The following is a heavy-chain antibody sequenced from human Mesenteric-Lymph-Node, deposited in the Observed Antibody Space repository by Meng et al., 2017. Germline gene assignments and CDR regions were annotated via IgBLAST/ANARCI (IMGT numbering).Heavy chain of an antibody. J-gene: IGHJ4*02. Sequence: QVYLVHSGCELKKPGASMKVSCNAAGYTFTSYAMNWVRQAPGQGLEWMGWINTNTGNPTYAQGFTGRFVFSLDTSVSTAYLQISSLKAEDTAVYYCARDKIAVAGITGDYWGQGTLVTVSS. CDR1: GYTFTSYA. D-gene: IGHD6-19*01. CDR3: ARDKIAVAGITGDY. CDR2: INTNTGNP. V-gene: IGHV7-4-1*02.